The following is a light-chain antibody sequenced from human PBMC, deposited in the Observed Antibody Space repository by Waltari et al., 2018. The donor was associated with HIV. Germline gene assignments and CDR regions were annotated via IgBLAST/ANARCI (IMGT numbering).Light chain of an antibody. CDR1: RCALGGYNY. V-gene: IGLV2-14*01. Sequence: QSALTQPASVPVSPGQSIPTSCPGTRCALGGYNYASWYQQHPGKAPKLMIYEVSKRRSGCSNRFSGSKSVNTASRTISGLQAEDEADYYCSSYTSSSSVVLGGGTKLTVL. CDR3: SSYTSSSSVV. CDR2: EVS. J-gene: IGLJ2*01.